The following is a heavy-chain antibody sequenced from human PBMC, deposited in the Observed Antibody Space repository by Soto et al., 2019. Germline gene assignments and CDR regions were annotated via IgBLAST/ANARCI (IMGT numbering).Heavy chain of an antibody. CDR2: IKQDGSEK. CDR1: GFTFSSYW. Sequence: EVQLVESGGGLVQPGGSLRLSCAASGFTFSSYWMSWVRQAPGKGLEWVANIKQDGSEKYYVDSVKGRFTISRDNAKNSLYLQMNSLRAEDTAVYYCARDHYGDYAGYFQHWGQGTLVTVSS. V-gene: IGHV3-7*01. D-gene: IGHD4-17*01. CDR3: ARDHYGDYAGYFQH. J-gene: IGHJ1*01.